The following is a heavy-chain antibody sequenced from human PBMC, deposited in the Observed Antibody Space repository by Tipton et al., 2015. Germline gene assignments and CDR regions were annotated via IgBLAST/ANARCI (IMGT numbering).Heavy chain of an antibody. V-gene: IGHV4-61*01. J-gene: IGHJ6*02. D-gene: IGHD5-24*01. Sequence: TLSLTCTVSGGSVSSDSYYWSWIRQPPGKGLEWIGYIYYSGSTNYNPSLKSRVTISVDTSKNQFSLKLTSVTAADTAVYYCARVDMATIRAGASYYYYYGMDVWGQGTTVTVSS. CDR3: ARVDMATIRAGASYYYYYGMDV. CDR1: GGSVSSDSYY. CDR2: IYYSGST.